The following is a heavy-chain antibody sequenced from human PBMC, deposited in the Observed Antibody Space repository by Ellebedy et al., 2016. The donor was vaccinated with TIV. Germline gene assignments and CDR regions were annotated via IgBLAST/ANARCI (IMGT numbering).Heavy chain of an antibody. CDR1: GGSISSSSYY. J-gene: IGHJ4*02. D-gene: IGHD1-26*01. CDR2: IYYSGNA. V-gene: IGHV4-39*01. Sequence: MPSETLSLTCTVSGGSISSSSYYWGWIRQPPGKGLEWIGTIYYSGNAYYNPSLKSRVTISVDTSKNQFSLQLSSVTAADTAVYYCARLGGYTGSPFDYWGQGTLVTVSS. CDR3: ARLGGYTGSPFDY.